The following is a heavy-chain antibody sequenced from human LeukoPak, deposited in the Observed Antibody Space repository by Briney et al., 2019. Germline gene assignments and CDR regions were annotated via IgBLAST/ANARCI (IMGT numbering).Heavy chain of an antibody. J-gene: IGHJ4*02. Sequence: GGSLRLSCAASGFAFGTYGMHWVRQAPGKGLEWVAGISYDGSNKYYSDSVKGRFSISSDNSKSTLYLQMNSLRAEDTAVYYCAKEEIVYCTSTSCPGGYWGQGTLVTVSS. CDR2: ISYDGSNK. CDR3: AKEEIVYCTSTSCPGGY. V-gene: IGHV3-30*18. D-gene: IGHD2-2*01. CDR1: GFAFGTYG.